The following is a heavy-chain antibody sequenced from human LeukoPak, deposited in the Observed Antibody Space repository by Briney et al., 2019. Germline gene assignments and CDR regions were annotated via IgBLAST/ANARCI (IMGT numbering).Heavy chain of an antibody. CDR2: IYYSGSP. CDR3: ATWWTAKTGFDY. J-gene: IGHJ4*02. V-gene: IGHV4-39*01. D-gene: IGHD1-1*01. CDR1: GGSISNNNYY. Sequence: KPSETLSLTCTVSGGSISNNNYYWAWIRQPPGKGLECIGSIYYSGSPYYNPSLKSRVTISVDTSKNQFSLRLSSVTAADTAVYYCATWWTAKTGFDYWGQGTLVTVSS.